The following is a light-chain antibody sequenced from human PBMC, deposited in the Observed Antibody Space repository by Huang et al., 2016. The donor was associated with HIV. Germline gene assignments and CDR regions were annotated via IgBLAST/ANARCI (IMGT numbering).Light chain of an antibody. J-gene: IGKJ1*01. CDR1: QSVSSSY. CDR2: GAS. Sequence: EIVLTQSPGTLSLSPGERATLSCRASQSVSSSYLAWYQQKPGQAPRLLFYGASSSATGIPDRFSGSGSGTDFTLTISRLEPEDFAVYYCQQYDSSPWT. CDR3: QQYDSSPWT. V-gene: IGKV3-20*01.